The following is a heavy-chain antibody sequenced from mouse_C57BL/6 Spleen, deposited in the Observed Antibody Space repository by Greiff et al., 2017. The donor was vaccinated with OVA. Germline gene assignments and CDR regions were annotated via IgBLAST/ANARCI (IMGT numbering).Heavy chain of an antibody. CDR1: GFTFSDYY. D-gene: IGHD2-3*01. Sequence: EVHLVESGGGLVQPGGSLKLSCAASGFTFSDYYMSWVRQTPEQRLEWVAYISNGGGSTYYPDTVKGRFTISRDNAKNTLYLQMSRLKSEDTAMYYGARQRSYDGYPLYAMDYWGQGTSVTVSS. V-gene: IGHV5-12*01. CDR3: ARQRSYDGYPLYAMDY. CDR2: ISNGGGST. J-gene: IGHJ4*01.